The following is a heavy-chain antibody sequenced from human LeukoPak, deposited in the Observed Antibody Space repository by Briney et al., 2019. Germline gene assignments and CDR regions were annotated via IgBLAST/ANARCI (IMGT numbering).Heavy chain of an antibody. D-gene: IGHD5-12*01. CDR2: IYYSGST. Sequence: SETLSLTCTVSGGSISSYYWSWIRQPPGKGLELIGYIYYSGSTNYNPSLKSRVTISVDTSKNQFSLKLSSVTAADTAVYYCARLSGYDWLSFYDYWGQEPLVTVPS. CDR1: GGSISSYY. J-gene: IGHJ4*02. CDR3: ARLSGYDWLSFYDY. V-gene: IGHV4-59*01.